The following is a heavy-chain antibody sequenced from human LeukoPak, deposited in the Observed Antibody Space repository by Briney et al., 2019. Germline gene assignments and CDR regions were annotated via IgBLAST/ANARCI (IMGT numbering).Heavy chain of an antibody. J-gene: IGHJ4*02. D-gene: IGHD5-18*01. CDR2: ISSSSSYI. CDR3: ARDSDTAMVKPFDY. CDR1: GFTFSSYS. V-gene: IGHV3-21*01. Sequence: GGSLRLSCAASGFTFSSYSMNWVRQAPGKGLEWVSSISSSSSYIYYADSVKGRFTISRDNAKNSLYLQMNSLRAEDTAVYYCARDSDTAMVKPFDYWGQGTLVTVSS.